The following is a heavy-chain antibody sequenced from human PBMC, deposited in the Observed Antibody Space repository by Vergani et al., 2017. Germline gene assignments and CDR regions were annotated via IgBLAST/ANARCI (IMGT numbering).Heavy chain of an antibody. J-gene: IGHJ3*01. V-gene: IGHV3-21*01. Sequence: VQLVESGGGLVKPGGSLRLSCAASGFTFSSYSMNWVRQAPGKGLEWVSSISSSSSYIYYADSVKGRFTISRDNAKNSLYLQMNSLRAEDTAVYYCARDIGEYSGYDDWGQGTMVTVSS. CDR2: ISSSSSYI. CDR3: ARDIGEYSGYDD. D-gene: IGHD5-12*01. CDR1: GFTFSSYS.